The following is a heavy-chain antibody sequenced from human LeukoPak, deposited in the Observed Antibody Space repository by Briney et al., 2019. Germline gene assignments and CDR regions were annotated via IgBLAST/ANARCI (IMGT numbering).Heavy chain of an antibody. CDR3: ARSYGSQSSPDY. V-gene: IGHV1-18*01. CDR2: ISTYNGNT. D-gene: IGHD5-18*01. J-gene: IGHJ4*02. CDR1: GYTFTSYG. Sequence: ASVEVSCKASGYTFTSYGISWVRQAPGQGLEWMGWISTYNGNTNYAQKLQGRVTMTTDTSTSTAYMELRSLRSDDTAVFYCARSYGSQSSPDYWGQGTLVTVSS.